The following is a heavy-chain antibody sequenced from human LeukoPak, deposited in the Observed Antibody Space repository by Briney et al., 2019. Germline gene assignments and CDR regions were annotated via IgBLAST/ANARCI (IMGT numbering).Heavy chain of an antibody. D-gene: IGHD2-2*01. CDR1: GFTFSDYY. CDR3: ARDHLTDIVVVPAATMDV. CDR2: MSSSGSTI. Sequence: GGSLRLSCAASGFTFSDYYMSWIRQAPGKGLEWISYMSSSGSTIFCAVSVKGRFTISRDNAKNSLYLQMNSLRAEDTAVYYCARDHLTDIVVVPAATMDVWGQGTTVTVSS. J-gene: IGHJ6*02. V-gene: IGHV3-11*01.